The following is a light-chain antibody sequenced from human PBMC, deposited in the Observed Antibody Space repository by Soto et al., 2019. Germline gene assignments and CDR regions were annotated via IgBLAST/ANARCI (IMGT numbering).Light chain of an antibody. J-gene: IGLJ2*01. Sequence: QSVLTQPPSASGSLGQSVTISCTGTSSDVGGYNYVSWHQQHPGKAPKLMIYEVTKRPSGVPDRFSGSKSGNTASLTVSGLQAEDEADYYCSSFAGGGNPVLFGGGTTLTV. CDR2: EVT. CDR3: SSFAGGGNPVL. CDR1: SSDVGGYNY. V-gene: IGLV2-8*01.